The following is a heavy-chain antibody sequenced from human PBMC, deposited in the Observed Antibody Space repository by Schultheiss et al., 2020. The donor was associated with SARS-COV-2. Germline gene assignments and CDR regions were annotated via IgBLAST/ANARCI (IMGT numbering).Heavy chain of an antibody. CDR3: ARDQEPDDAFDI. D-gene: IGHD1-14*01. CDR1: GFTFSSYG. CDR2: ISYDGSNK. J-gene: IGHJ3*02. V-gene: IGHV3-30*03. Sequence: GESLKISCAASGFTFSSYGMHWVRQAPGKGLEWVAVISYDGSNKYYADSVKGRFTISRENAKNSLYLQMNSLRAEDTAVYYCARDQEPDDAFDIWGQGTMVTVSS.